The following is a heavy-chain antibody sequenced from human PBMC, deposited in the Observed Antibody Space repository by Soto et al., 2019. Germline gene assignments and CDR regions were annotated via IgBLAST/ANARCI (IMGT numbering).Heavy chain of an antibody. CDR3: ARAYGDYYYGMDV. Sequence: GASVKVSCKASGYTFTGYYMHWVRQAPGQGLEWMGWINPNSGGTNYAQKFQGWVTMTRDTSISTAYMELSRLRSDDTALFYCARAYGDYYYGMDVWGQGTTVTVSS. D-gene: IGHD4-17*01. J-gene: IGHJ6*02. CDR1: GYTFTGYY. CDR2: INPNSGGT. V-gene: IGHV1-2*04.